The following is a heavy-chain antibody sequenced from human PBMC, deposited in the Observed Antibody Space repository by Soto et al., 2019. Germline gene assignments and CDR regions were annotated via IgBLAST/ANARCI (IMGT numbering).Heavy chain of an antibody. CDR1: GFTFSSYA. V-gene: IGHV3-23*01. Sequence: EVQLLESGGGLVQPGGSLRLSCAASGFTFSSYAMSWVRQAPGKGLEWVSAISGSGGSTYYADSVKGRFTISRDNSKNTLYLQMNSLRAEDTAVYYCARDGVPGFSWPAYYYYYGMDVWGQGTTVTVSS. CDR2: ISGSGGST. CDR3: ARDGVPGFSWPAYYYYYGMDV. D-gene: IGHD5-12*01. J-gene: IGHJ6*02.